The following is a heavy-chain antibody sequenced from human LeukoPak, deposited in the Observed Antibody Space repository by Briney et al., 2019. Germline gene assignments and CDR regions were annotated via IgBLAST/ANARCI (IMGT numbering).Heavy chain of an antibody. Sequence: PSETLSLTCAVYGVPFSGYYWSWIRQPPGKGLEWIGEINHSGSTNYNPSLKSRVTISLDTSKNQFSLKLSAVTAADTAVYFCARAMFTNGWYWNHWGQGTLVTVSS. CDR3: ARAMFTNGWYWNH. J-gene: IGHJ5*02. D-gene: IGHD6-19*01. CDR1: GVPFSGYY. CDR2: INHSGST. V-gene: IGHV4-34*01.